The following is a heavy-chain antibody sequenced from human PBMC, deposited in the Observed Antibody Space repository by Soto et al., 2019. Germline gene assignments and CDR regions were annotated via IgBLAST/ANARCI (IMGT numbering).Heavy chain of an antibody. CDR1: GGSIISINYY. CDR3: ARLHDPGWFDP. J-gene: IGHJ5*02. D-gene: IGHD3-3*01. V-gene: IGHV4-39*01. CDR2: IYYTGST. Sequence: QLQLQESGPGLVKPSETLSLTCTVSGGSIISINYYWAWIRPPPGTGLEWIGTIYYTGSTYYNPSLRSRMAMSVDTSESQLYLALRAGTAADTAVYYCARLHDPGWFDPWGQGTLVTVSS.